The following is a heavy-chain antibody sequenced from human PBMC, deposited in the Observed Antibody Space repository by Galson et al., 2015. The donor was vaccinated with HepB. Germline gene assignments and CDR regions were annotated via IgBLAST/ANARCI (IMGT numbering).Heavy chain of an antibody. Sequence: SLRLSCAASGFTFSGSAMHWVRQAPGKGLEWVGRIRGNANSYATAYAASVKGRFTISRADSKNTAYLQMNSLKTEDTAVYYCTRHWVDYGDYAKETWYFDLWGRGTLVTVSS. V-gene: IGHV3-73*01. CDR3: TRHWVDYGDYAKETWYFDL. CDR1: GFTFSGSA. D-gene: IGHD4-17*01. CDR2: IRGNANSYAT. J-gene: IGHJ2*01.